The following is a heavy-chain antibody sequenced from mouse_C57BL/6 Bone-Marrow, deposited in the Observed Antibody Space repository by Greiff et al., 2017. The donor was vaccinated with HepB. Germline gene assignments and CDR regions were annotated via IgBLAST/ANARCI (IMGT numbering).Heavy chain of an antibody. J-gene: IGHJ3*01. CDR1: GYTFTDYY. Sequence: VQVVESGPELVKPGASVKISCKASGYTFTDYYINWVKQRPGQGLEWIGWIFPGSGSTYYNEKFKGKATLTVDKSSSTAYMLLSSLTSEDSAVYFCARSPIYDGYLFAYWGQGTLVTVSA. D-gene: IGHD2-3*01. V-gene: IGHV1-75*01. CDR3: ARSPIYDGYLFAY. CDR2: IFPGSGST.